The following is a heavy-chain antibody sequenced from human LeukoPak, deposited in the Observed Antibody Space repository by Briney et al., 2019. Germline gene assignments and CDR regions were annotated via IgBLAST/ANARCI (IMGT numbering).Heavy chain of an antibody. CDR2: XSWNXXXI. V-gene: IGHV3-9*01. CDR3: AKVQPGDYYDSSGYYWGAFDY. D-gene: IGHD3-22*01. J-gene: IGHJ4*02. Sequence: SGXSWNXXXIGYADSVKGRFTISRDNAKNSLYLQMNSLRAEDTALYYCAKVQPGDYYDSSGYYWGAFDYWGQGTLVTVSS.